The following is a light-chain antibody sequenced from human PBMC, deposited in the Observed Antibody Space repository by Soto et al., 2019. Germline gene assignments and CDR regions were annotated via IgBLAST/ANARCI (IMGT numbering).Light chain of an antibody. J-gene: IGKJ4*01. V-gene: IGKV3-11*01. CDR1: QSISNF. CDR3: RQRSNWPPFT. CDR2: DAS. Sequence: EIVLTQSPATLSLSPGERATISCRASQSISNFLAWYQQKPGQAPRLLIYDASKRATEIPDRFIGSGSGTGFALTISSLEPEDFVVYYCRQRSNWPPFTFGGGTKVEIK.